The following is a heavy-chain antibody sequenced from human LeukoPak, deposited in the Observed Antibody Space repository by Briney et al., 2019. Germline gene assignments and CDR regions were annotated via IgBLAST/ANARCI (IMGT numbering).Heavy chain of an antibody. CDR3: AKDRSGSYDHFDY. V-gene: IGHV3-30*18. CDR1: GFTFSHYG. Sequence: PGGSLRLSCAASGFTFSHYGMHWVRQAPGKGLEWVTLISYDGSNKKYADSVKGRFTISRDNSENTLYLQMNSPRGEDTAVYYCAKDRSGSYDHFDYWGQGTRVTVSS. D-gene: IGHD1-26*01. CDR2: ISYDGSNK. J-gene: IGHJ4*02.